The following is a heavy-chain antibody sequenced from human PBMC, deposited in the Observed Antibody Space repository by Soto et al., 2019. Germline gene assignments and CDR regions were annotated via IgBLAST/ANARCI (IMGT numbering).Heavy chain of an antibody. Sequence: EVQLVESGGGLVQPGGSLRLSCAASGFTFSSYWMSWVRQAPGKGLEWVANIKQDGSEKYYVDSVKGRFTISRDNAKNSLSLQMNSLRAEDTAVYYCARGRSDRRVVVTLVRCYYFAYWGQGTLVTVSS. D-gene: IGHD3-22*01. CDR2: IKQDGSEK. CDR1: GFTFSSYW. J-gene: IGHJ4*02. CDR3: ARGRSDRRVVVTLVRCYYFAY. V-gene: IGHV3-7*01.